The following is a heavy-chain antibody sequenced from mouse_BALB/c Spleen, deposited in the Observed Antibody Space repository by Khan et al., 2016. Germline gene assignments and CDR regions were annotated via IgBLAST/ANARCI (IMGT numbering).Heavy chain of an antibody. CDR1: GYSITSDYA. J-gene: IGHJ2*01. CDR3: ARDYYGSSYFDY. V-gene: IGHV3-2*02. D-gene: IGHD1-1*01. Sequence: EVQLQESGPGLVKPSQSLSLTCTVTGYSITSDYAWNWIRQFPGNKLEWMGYISYSGSTSYNPSLKSRISITRDTSKNPFFLQLNSVTTEDTATYYGARDYYGSSYFDYWGQGTTLTVSS. CDR2: ISYSGST.